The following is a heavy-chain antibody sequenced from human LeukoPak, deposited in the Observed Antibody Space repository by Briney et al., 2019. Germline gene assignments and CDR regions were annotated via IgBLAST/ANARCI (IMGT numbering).Heavy chain of an antibody. V-gene: IGHV1-18*01. Sequence: ASVRVSCKASGYTFTSYGISWVRQAPGQGLECMGWISAYNGNTNYAQKFQDRLTMTTVKSTSTAYMELRSLRSDDTAVYYCARDTAMAYYEESYFDPWGQGTLVTVSS. CDR1: GYTFTSYG. D-gene: IGHD5-18*01. CDR3: ARDTAMAYYEESYFDP. J-gene: IGHJ5*02. CDR2: ISAYNGNT.